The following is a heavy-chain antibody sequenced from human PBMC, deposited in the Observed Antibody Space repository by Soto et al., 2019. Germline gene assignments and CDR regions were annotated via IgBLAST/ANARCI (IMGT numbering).Heavy chain of an antibody. CDR3: SRSFRVGSTPASLDY. CDR2: IYYSGSA. J-gene: IGHJ4*02. V-gene: IGHV4-30-4*01. D-gene: IGHD1-26*01. Sequence: SETLSLTCTVSNGPINSADYYWSWIRQAPGKGLEWIGYIYYSGSASYNPTLKGRVSISLDTSKNQFSLSLRSVTAADTAVYFCSRSFRVGSTPASLDYWGQGTLVTVSS. CDR1: NGPINSADYY.